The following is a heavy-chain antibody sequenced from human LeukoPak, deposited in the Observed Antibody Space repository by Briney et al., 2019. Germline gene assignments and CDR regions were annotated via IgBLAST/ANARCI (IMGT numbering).Heavy chain of an antibody. CDR1: GYTFTSYY. J-gene: IGHJ5*02. V-gene: IGHV1-46*01. D-gene: IGHD6-13*01. Sequence: GASVKVSCKASGYTFTSYYMHWVRQAPGQGLEWMGIINPSGGSTSYAQKFQGRVTMTRDMSTSTVYMELSSLRSEDTAVYYCARVRYSSSWHGWFDPWGQGTLVTVSS. CDR2: INPSGGST. CDR3: ARVRYSSSWHGWFDP.